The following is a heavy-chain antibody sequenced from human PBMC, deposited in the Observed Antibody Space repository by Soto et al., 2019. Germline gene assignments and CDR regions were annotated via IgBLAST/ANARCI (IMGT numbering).Heavy chain of an antibody. CDR1: GGSMSSYY. CDR3: ARAGTYYDSSGFCVY. Sequence: SETLSLTCTVSGGSMSSYYWSWIRQPPGKGLEWIGYIYYSGSTNYNPSLKSRVTISVDTSKNQFSLNLSSVTAADTAVYYCARAGTYYDSSGFCVYWGQGSLVTVSS. CDR2: IYYSGST. V-gene: IGHV4-59*01. J-gene: IGHJ4*02. D-gene: IGHD3-22*01.